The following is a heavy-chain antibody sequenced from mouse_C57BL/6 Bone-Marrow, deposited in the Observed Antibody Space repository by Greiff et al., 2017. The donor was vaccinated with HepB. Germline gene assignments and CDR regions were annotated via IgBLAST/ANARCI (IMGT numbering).Heavy chain of an antibody. D-gene: IGHD1-1*01. CDR2: IYPRSGNT. V-gene: IGHV1-81*01. CDR3: ARRPGSSRDYFDY. Sequence: QVQLKQSGAELARPGASVKLSCKASGYTFTSYGISWVKQRTGQGLEWIGEIYPRSGNTYYNEKFKGKATLTADKSSSTAYMELRSLTSEESAVYYCARRPGSSRDYFDYWGQGTTLTVSS. J-gene: IGHJ2*01. CDR1: GYTFTSYG.